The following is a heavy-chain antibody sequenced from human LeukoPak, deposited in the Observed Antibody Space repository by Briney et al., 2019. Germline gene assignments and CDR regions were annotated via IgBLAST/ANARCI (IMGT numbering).Heavy chain of an antibody. CDR2: ISGSGGST. CDR3: AKVPAGTSFDY. J-gene: IGHJ4*02. V-gene: IGHV3-23*01. Sequence: GGSLRLSCAASGFTFSSYAMSWVREAPGKGLEGVSAISGSGGSTYYADSVKGRFTISRDNSKNTLYLQMNSLRAEDTAVYYCAKVPAGTSFDYWGQGTLVTVSS. D-gene: IGHD6-13*01. CDR1: GFTFSSYA.